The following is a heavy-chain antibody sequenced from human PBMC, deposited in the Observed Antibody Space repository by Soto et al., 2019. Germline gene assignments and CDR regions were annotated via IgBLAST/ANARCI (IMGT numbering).Heavy chain of an antibody. J-gene: IGHJ5*02. CDR3: ARVPSP. CDR1: GVSISRGGYS. CDR2: IYHSGST. Sequence: QPQLQESGSGLVKPSQTLSHTCAVSGVSISRGGYSWSWIRQPPGKGMEWIGYIYHSGSTYYNPSLKSRVTISVDRSKNQFSLKLSSVTAADTAVYYCARVPSPWGQGTLVTVSS. V-gene: IGHV4-30-2*01.